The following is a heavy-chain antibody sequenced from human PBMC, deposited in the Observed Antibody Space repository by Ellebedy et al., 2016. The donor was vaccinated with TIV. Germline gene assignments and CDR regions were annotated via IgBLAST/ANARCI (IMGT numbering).Heavy chain of an antibody. D-gene: IGHD5-12*01. V-gene: IGHV3-30*04. Sequence: PGGSLRLSCAAPGFTFSSYAMHWVRQAPGKGLEWVAIVAYDGGEKHYVDSVKGRFTISIDNSKNPLYLQMKSLRAEDTTGYYCATARDILAWYGTDVWGQGTTVTVSS. J-gene: IGHJ6*02. CDR1: GFTFSSYA. CDR3: ATARDILAWYGTDV. CDR2: VAYDGGEK.